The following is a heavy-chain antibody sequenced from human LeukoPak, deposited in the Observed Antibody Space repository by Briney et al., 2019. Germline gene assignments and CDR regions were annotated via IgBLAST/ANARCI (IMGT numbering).Heavy chain of an antibody. J-gene: IGHJ5*02. CDR1: GYTFTGYY. CDR2: INPNSGGT. D-gene: IGHD2-15*01. Sequence: GASVKVSCKASGYTFTGYYMHWVRQAPGQGLECMGRINPNSGGTNYAQKFQGRVTMTRDTSISTAYMELSRLRSDDTAVYYCARVLDSVVVVAAVFDPWGQGTLVTVSS. V-gene: IGHV1-2*06. CDR3: ARVLDSVVVVAAVFDP.